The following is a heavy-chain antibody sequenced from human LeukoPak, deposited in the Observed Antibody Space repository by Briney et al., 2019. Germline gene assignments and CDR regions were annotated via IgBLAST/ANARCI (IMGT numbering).Heavy chain of an antibody. J-gene: IGHJ4*02. Sequence: ASVTVSCKASGYTFTGYYMHWVRQAPGQGLEWMGWINPNSGGTNYAQKFQGGVTMTRDTSISTAYMELSRLRSDDTAVYYCARDLGYCSGGSCYEFDYWGQGTLVTVSS. D-gene: IGHD2-15*01. V-gene: IGHV1-2*02. CDR2: INPNSGGT. CDR3: ARDLGYCSGGSCYEFDY. CDR1: GYTFTGYY.